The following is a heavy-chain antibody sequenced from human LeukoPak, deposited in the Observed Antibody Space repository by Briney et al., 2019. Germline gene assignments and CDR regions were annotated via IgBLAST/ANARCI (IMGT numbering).Heavy chain of an antibody. D-gene: IGHD3-10*01. CDR2: IRQDGSEI. V-gene: IGHV3-7*01. J-gene: IGHJ4*02. Sequence: GGSLRLSCAASGFTLSDVWMSWVRRAPGKGLAWVANIRQDGSEIHYVDSVKGRFTISRDNAKNSLYLQMNRLRAEDTAVYYCARGSRLHFYGRTQEHFDTWGLGTLVTVSS. CDR3: ARGSRLHFYGRTQEHFDT. CDR1: GFTLSDVW.